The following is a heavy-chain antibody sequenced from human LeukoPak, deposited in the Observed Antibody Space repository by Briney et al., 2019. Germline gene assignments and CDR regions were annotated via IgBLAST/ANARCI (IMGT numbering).Heavy chain of an antibody. V-gene: IGHV1-69*06. J-gene: IGHJ6*04. CDR2: IIPIFGTA. CDR1: GGTFSNYA. Sequence: GASVKVSCKASGGTFSNYAISWVRQAPGQGLEWMGGIIPIFGTANYAQKFQGRVTITADKSTSTAYMELSSLRSEDTAVYYCASGTDTAMGDYGMDVWGKGTTVTVSS. CDR3: ASGTDTAMGDYGMDV. D-gene: IGHD5-18*01.